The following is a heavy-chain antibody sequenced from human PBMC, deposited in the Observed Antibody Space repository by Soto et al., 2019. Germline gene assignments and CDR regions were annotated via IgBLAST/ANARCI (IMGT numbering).Heavy chain of an antibody. V-gene: IGHV4-34*01. J-gene: IGHJ6*02. CDR3: ARGPSSPLWFGTKKRNYYYGMDV. CDR1: GGSFSGYY. CDR2: INHSGST. Sequence: PSETLSLTCAVYGGSFSGYYWSWIRQPPGKGLEWIGEINHSGSTNYNPSLKSRVTISVDTSKNQFSLKLSSVTAADTAVYYCARGPSSPLWFGTKKRNYYYGMDVWGQGTTVTVSS. D-gene: IGHD3-10*01.